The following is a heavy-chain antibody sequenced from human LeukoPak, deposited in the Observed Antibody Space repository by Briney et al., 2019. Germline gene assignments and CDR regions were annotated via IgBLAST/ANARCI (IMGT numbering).Heavy chain of an antibody. CDR3: ARVRAQFTMTTVTTELDY. CDR2: IYYSGST. CDR1: GGSTSSGGYY. D-gene: IGHD4-17*01. J-gene: IGHJ4*02. Sequence: SETLSLTCTVSGGSTSSGGYYWSWIRQHPGKGLEWIGYIYYSGSTYYNPSLKSRVTISVDTSKNQFSLKLSSVTAADTAVYYCARVRAQFTMTTVTTELDYWGQGTLVTVSS. V-gene: IGHV4-31*03.